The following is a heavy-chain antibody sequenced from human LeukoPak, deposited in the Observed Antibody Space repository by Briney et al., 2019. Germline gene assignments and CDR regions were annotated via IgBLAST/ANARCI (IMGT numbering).Heavy chain of an antibody. Sequence: SVKVSCKASGGTFSNYTISWVRQAPGQGLELMGRIIPILGIANYAQKFQGRVTITADKSTSTAYMELSSLRSEDTAVYYCASSPGSSSWRSTIDYWGQGTLVTVSS. V-gene: IGHV1-69*02. CDR3: ASSPGSSSWRSTIDY. CDR2: IIPILGIA. J-gene: IGHJ4*02. D-gene: IGHD6-13*01. CDR1: GGTFSNYT.